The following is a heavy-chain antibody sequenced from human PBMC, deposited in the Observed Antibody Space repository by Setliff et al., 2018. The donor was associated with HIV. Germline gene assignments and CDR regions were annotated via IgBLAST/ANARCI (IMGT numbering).Heavy chain of an antibody. CDR1: GYTIINYD. CDR2: VNPNSSTS. J-gene: IGHJ5*01. CDR3: TRGRHSQTAGAIKFAF. V-gene: IGHV1-8*02. Sequence: ASVKVSCKTSGYTIINYDINWVRQAIGQGLEWMGWVNPNSSTSGNEQNFQGRVTMTLDTSISTAYMELSSLTSEDTAVYYCTRGRHSQTAGAIKFAFWGQGSLVTVSS. D-gene: IGHD3-10*01.